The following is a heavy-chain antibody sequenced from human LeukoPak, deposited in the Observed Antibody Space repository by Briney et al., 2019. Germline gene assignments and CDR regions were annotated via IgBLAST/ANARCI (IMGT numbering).Heavy chain of an antibody. CDR2: ISYDGSNK. CDR3: AKVPGLERAYYYYGMDV. CDR1: GFTFSIYG. J-gene: IGHJ6*04. D-gene: IGHD1-1*01. Sequence: GGSLRLSCAASGFTFSIYGMHWVRQAPGKGLEWVAVISYDGSNKYYADSVKGRFTISRDNSKNTLYLQMNSLRAEDTAVYYCAKVPGLERAYYYYGMDVWGKGTTVTVSS. V-gene: IGHV3-30*18.